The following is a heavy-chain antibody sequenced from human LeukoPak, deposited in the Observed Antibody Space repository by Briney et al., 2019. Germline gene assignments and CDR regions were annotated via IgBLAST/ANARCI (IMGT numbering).Heavy chain of an antibody. CDR2: IWSDGNNR. Sequence: PGGSLRLSCAASGFSSRNYGMHWVRQATGKGLEWVSFIWSDGNNRFYADSVKGRFTISRDNSKNMLFLQMDTLRAEDTALYYCAKDPGASVSGFHMDVWGKGTTVIVSS. D-gene: IGHD2-8*02. CDR3: AKDPGASVSGFHMDV. V-gene: IGHV3-30*02. J-gene: IGHJ6*03. CDR1: GFSSRNYG.